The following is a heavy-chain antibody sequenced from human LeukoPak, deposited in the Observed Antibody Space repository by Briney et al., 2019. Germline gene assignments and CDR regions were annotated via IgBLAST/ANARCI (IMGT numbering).Heavy chain of an antibody. J-gene: IGHJ4*02. V-gene: IGHV4-38-2*01. CDR1: GASISGSGYY. Sequence: SETLSLTCAVSGASISGSGYYWGWIRQPPGKGLEWIGSIYHSGSTYYNPSLKSRVTISVDTSKNQFSLKLSSVTAADTAVYYCASSGVVAGFDYWGQGTLVTVSS. CDR2: IYHSGST. CDR3: ASSGVVAGFDY. D-gene: IGHD2-15*01.